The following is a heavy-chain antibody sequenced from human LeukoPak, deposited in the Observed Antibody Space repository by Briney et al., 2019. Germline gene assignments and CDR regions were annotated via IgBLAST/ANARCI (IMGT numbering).Heavy chain of an antibody. J-gene: IGHJ4*02. D-gene: IGHD1-26*01. CDR3: VRDRGTYRPIDY. CDR2: ISYTGTYI. Sequence: GGSLRLSCAASGFTFSSYAMSWVRQAPGKGLEWVSSISYTGTYIYYADSVKGRFTISRDNAQNSLYLQMNSLRAEDTAIYYCVRDRGTYRPIDYWGQGTLVTVSS. CDR1: GFTFSSYA. V-gene: IGHV3-21*04.